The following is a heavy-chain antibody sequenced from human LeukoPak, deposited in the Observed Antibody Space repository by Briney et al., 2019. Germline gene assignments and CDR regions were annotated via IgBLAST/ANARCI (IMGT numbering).Heavy chain of an antibody. D-gene: IGHD6-6*01. V-gene: IGHV4-39*07. CDR2: IYYSGST. Sequence: SETLSLTCTVSGGSISSSSYYWGWIRQPPGKGLEWIGNIYYSGSTYYNPSLKSRVTISVDTSKNQFSLKLSSVTAADTAVYYCARVKGIAARFNWFDPWGQGTLVTVSS. J-gene: IGHJ5*02. CDR3: ARVKGIAARFNWFDP. CDR1: GGSISSSSYY.